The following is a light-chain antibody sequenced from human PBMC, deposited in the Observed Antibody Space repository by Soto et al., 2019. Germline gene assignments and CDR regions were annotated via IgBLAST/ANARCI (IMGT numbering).Light chain of an antibody. CDR3: QHYNSYSEA. CDR2: KAS. Sequence: DIQLTQSHPTLSASVGDRATIXCRASQTISSWLAWYQQKPGKAPKLLIYKASTLKSGVPSRFSGSGSGTEFTLTISSLQPDDFATYYCQHYNSYSEAFGQGTKVDIK. J-gene: IGKJ1*01. V-gene: IGKV1-5*03. CDR1: QTISSW.